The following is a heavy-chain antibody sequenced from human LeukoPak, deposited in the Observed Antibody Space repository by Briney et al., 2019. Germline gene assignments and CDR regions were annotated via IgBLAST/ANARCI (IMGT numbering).Heavy chain of an antibody. CDR1: GGSISSSSYY. Sequence: PTETLCLTCTVSGGSISSSSYYWGWIRQPPGKGLEWIGEINHSGSANYNPSLKSRVTISVDTSKNQFSLKLSSVTAADTAVYYCARGLDFGVVIPHYYYYGMDVWGQGTTVTVSS. D-gene: IGHD3-3*01. V-gene: IGHV4-39*07. CDR2: INHSGSA. J-gene: IGHJ6*02. CDR3: ARGLDFGVVIPHYYYYGMDV.